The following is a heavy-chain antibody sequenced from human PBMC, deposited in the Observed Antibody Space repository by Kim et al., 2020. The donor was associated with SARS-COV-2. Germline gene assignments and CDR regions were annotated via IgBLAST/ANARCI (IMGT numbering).Heavy chain of an antibody. D-gene: IGHD5-12*01. J-gene: IGHJ4*02. Sequence: AQKFQGRVTMTEDTSTDTAYMELSSLRSEDTAVYYCALQGVDIVATVFDYWGQGTLVTVSS. V-gene: IGHV1-24*01. CDR3: ALQGVDIVATVFDY.